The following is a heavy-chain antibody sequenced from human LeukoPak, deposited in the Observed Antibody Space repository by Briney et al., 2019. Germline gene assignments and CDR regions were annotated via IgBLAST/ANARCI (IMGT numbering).Heavy chain of an antibody. CDR3: ARDGWFGESYYFDY. D-gene: IGHD3-10*01. Sequence: PGGSLRLSCAASGFTFSSYWKSWVRQAPGKGLEWVANIKQDGSEKYYVDSVKGRFTISRDSAKNSLYLQMNSLRAEDTAVYYCARDGWFGESYYFDYWGQGTLVTVSS. CDR2: IKQDGSEK. J-gene: IGHJ4*02. V-gene: IGHV3-7*01. CDR1: GFTFSSYW.